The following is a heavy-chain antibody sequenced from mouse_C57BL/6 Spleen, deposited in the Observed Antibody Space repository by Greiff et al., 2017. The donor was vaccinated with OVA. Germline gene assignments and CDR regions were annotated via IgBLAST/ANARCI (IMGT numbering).Heavy chain of an antibody. CDR3: TRGEYYAMDY. CDR2: IHPNSGST. J-gene: IGHJ4*01. V-gene: IGHV1-64*01. CDR1: GYTFTSYW. Sequence: QVQLQQPGAELVKPGASVKLSCKASGYTFTSYWMHWVKQRPGQGLEWIGIIHPNSGSTNYNEKFKSKATLTVDKSSSTAYMQLSSLTSEDSAVYYYTRGEYYAMDYWGQGTSVTVAS.